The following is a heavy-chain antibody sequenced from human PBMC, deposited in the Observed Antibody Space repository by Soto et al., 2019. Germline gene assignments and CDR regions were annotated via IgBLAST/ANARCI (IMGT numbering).Heavy chain of an antibody. D-gene: IGHD2-2*01. CDR1: GGSISSYY. Sequence: SETLSLTCTVSGGSISSYYWSWIRQPPGKGLEWIGYIYYSGSTNYNPSLKSRVTISVDTSKNQFSLKLSSVTAADTAVYYCARDHGDMGTLVVPAHVGPYYMDVWGKGTTVTVSS. CDR3: ARDHGDMGTLVVPAHVGPYYMDV. V-gene: IGHV4-59*01. J-gene: IGHJ6*03. CDR2: IYYSGST.